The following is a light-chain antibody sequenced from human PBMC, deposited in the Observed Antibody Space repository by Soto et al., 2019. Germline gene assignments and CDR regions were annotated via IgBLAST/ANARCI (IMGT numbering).Light chain of an antibody. J-gene: IGLJ1*01. Sequence: QSALTQPASVSGSPGQSITISCTGPSSDVGGYNYVSWYQQHPGKAPKLIIYYVSNRPSGVSNRFSGSKSGNTASLTISGLQAEDEADYYCSSYTSSSFYVFGTGTKLTVL. V-gene: IGLV2-14*01. CDR1: SSDVGGYNY. CDR2: YVS. CDR3: SSYTSSSFYV.